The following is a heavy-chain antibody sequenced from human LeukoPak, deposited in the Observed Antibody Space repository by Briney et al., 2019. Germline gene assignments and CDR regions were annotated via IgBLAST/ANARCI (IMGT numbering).Heavy chain of an antibody. D-gene: IGHD3-22*01. CDR2: INPNSGGT. CDR1: GYTFTGYY. J-gene: IGHJ3*02. V-gene: IGHV1-2*02. CDR3: AFYYDSSGYYPRSMTAFDI. Sequence: ASVKVSCKASGYTFTGYYMHWVRQAPGQGLEWMGWINPNSGGTNYAQKFQGRVTMTRDTSISTAYMELSRLRSDDTAVYYCAFYYDSSGYYPRSMTAFDIWGQGTMVTVSS.